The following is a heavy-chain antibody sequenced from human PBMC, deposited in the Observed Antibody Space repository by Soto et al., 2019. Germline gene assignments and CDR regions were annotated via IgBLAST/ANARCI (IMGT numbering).Heavy chain of an antibody. J-gene: IGHJ4*02. Sequence: QVQLVESGGGMVQPGRSLRLSCAASGFTFSSYGMHWVRQAPGKGLEWVAVIWFDGSNKYYADSVKGRFTISRDNSKNTLYMQMNSLRAEGTAVYYWARDEYKGSGGGFDYWGQGTLVAVSS. D-gene: IGHD6-19*01. CDR2: IWFDGSNK. V-gene: IGHV3-33*01. CDR3: ARDEYKGSGGGFDY. CDR1: GFTFSSYG.